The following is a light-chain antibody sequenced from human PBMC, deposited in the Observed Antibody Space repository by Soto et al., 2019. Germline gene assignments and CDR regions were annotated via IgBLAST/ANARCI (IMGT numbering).Light chain of an antibody. J-gene: IGKJ1*01. CDR3: QQYISYST. Sequence: DIQMTLSPSTLSASVEDRVTITCRASQSISSWLAWYQQKPGKAPKLLIYDASSLESGVPSRFSGSGSGTEFTLTISSLQPDDFATYYCQQYISYSTFGQGTKVDI. CDR1: QSISSW. V-gene: IGKV1-5*01. CDR2: DAS.